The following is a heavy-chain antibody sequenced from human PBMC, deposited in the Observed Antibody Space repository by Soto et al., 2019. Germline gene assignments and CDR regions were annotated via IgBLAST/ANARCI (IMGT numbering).Heavy chain of an antibody. CDR2: IIPIFGTA. J-gene: IGHJ5*02. V-gene: IGHV1-69*01. D-gene: IGHD6-19*01. CDR3: ASKEGWYGYFDWFDP. Sequence: QVQLVQSGAEVKKPGSSVKVSCKASGGTFSSYAISWVRQAPGQGLEWMGGIIPIFGTANYAQKFQGRVTITEEESTSTAYMELSSLRSEDTAVYYCASKEGWYGYFDWFDPWGQGTLVTVSS. CDR1: GGTFSSYA.